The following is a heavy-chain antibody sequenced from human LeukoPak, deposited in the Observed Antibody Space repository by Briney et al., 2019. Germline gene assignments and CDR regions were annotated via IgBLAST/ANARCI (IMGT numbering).Heavy chain of an antibody. Sequence: GGSLRLSCAASGFTFDDYAMHWVRQAPGKGLEWVSLITWDAGSTYYADSVKGRFTISRDNSKNSLYLQMNSLRAEDTALYYCAKARNSKYYYDSSGTDAFDIWGQGTMVTVSS. V-gene: IGHV3-43D*03. CDR1: GFTFDDYA. D-gene: IGHD3-22*01. CDR3: AKARNSKYYYDSSGTDAFDI. J-gene: IGHJ3*02. CDR2: ITWDAGST.